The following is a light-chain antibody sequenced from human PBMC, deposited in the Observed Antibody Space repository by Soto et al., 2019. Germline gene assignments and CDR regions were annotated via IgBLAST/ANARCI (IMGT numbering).Light chain of an antibody. J-gene: IGKJ1*01. V-gene: IGKV1-5*03. CDR2: KAS. CDR3: QQYNSYPRT. CDR1: ESISGW. Sequence: DIQMTQSPSTLSASVGDRVTITCRASESISGWLAWYQQKPGKAPKLVIFKASTLESGVPSRFSGSGSGTEFTLSISSLQHDDFATYYCQQYNSYPRTFGQGTKVEIK.